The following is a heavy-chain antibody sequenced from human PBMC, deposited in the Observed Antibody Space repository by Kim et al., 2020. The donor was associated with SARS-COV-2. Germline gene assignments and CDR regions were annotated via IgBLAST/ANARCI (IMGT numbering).Heavy chain of an antibody. J-gene: IGHJ4*02. D-gene: IGHD2-21*01. CDR3: ARVLFRAFDY. Sequence: GNKNFAQKFQDRLTMTTDTSTSTAYMELRSLRSDDTALYYCARVLFRAFDYWGQGTLVTVSS. CDR2: GNK. V-gene: IGHV1-18*01.